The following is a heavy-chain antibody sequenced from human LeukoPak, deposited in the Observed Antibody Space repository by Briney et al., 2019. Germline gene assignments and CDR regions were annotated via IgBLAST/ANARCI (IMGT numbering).Heavy chain of an antibody. J-gene: IGHJ4*02. D-gene: IGHD6-19*01. CDR2: INSDGSGT. CDR1: GFTFSSYW. Sequence: GGSLRLSCAASGFTFSSYWMHWVRQAPGKGLVWVSRINSDGSGTTYADSVKGRFTISRDNAKNTLYLQMNSLRAEDTAVYYCARDPIGGSGWYPYFDHWGQGTLVTVSS. CDR3: ARDPIGGSGWYPYFDH. V-gene: IGHV3-74*01.